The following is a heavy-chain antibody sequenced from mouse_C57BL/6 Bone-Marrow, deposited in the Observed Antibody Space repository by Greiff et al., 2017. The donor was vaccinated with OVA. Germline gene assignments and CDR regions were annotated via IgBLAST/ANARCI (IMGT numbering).Heavy chain of an antibody. CDR1: GFNIKDDY. Sequence: EVQLQQSGAELVRPGASVKLSCTASGFNIKDDYMHWVKQRPEQGLEWIGWIDPENGDTEYASKFQGKATITADTSSNTAYLQLSSLTSEDTAVFYCTTLLGDYWGQGTTLTVSS. CDR3: TTLLGDY. J-gene: IGHJ2*01. CDR2: IDPENGDT. V-gene: IGHV14-4*01.